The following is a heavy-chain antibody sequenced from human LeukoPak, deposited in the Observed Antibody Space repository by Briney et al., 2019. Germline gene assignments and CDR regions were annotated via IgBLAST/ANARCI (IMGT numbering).Heavy chain of an antibody. Sequence: SETLSLTCAVYGESFSGYYWSWIRQPPGKGLEWIGEINHSGSTNYNPSLKSRVTISVDTSKNQFSLKLSSVTAADTAVYYCAGERVLGDYDFWSGYYTSRGYFDYWGQGTLVTVSS. CDR1: GESFSGYY. CDR3: AGERVLGDYDFWSGYYTSRGYFDY. D-gene: IGHD3-3*01. V-gene: IGHV4-34*01. CDR2: INHSGST. J-gene: IGHJ4*02.